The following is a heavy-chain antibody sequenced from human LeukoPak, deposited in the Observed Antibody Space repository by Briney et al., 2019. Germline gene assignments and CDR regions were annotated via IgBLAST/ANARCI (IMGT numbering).Heavy chain of an antibody. Sequence: GGSLRLSCAASGFTFNTYTMNWVRQAPGKGLEWVSYISGSSGIIDYADSARGRFTISRDNAKNSLYLQMNSLRAEDTAVYYCARAGWRLGELSLLDYWGQGTLVTVSS. CDR2: ISGSSGII. V-gene: IGHV3-48*01. D-gene: IGHD3-16*02. CDR3: ARAGWRLGELSLLDY. J-gene: IGHJ4*02. CDR1: GFTFNTYT.